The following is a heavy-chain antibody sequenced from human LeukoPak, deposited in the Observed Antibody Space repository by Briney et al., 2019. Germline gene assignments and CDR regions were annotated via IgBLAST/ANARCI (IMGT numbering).Heavy chain of an antibody. CDR3: ARVSGDNSGYRPFDI. CDR2: INPNSGGT. J-gene: IGHJ3*02. D-gene: IGHD3-22*01. V-gene: IGHV1-2*02. Sequence: ASVKVSCKASGYTFTGYYMHWVRQAPGQGLEWMGWINPNSGGTNYAQKFQGRVTMTRDTSISTAYMELSRLRSDDTAVYYCARVSGDNSGYRPFDIWGQGTIITVSS. CDR1: GYTFTGYY.